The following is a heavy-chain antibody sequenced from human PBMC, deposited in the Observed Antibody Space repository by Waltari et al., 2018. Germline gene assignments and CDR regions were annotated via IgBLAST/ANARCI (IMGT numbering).Heavy chain of an antibody. CDR2: GHNRGGT. Sequence: QVQLQQSGPGLVKPSETLSLTCSVSGGSVTRFYWNWMRQPPGKGLEWIGYGHNRGGTKLNPSLRNGATIPVYRSNNQLSLTLTSVTAANSAVYYCAQWNAVNMSFDSWGQGTLVTVSS. D-gene: IGHD6-19*01. J-gene: IGHJ4*02. CDR1: GGSVTRFY. V-gene: IGHV4-59*02. CDR3: AQWNAVNMSFDS.